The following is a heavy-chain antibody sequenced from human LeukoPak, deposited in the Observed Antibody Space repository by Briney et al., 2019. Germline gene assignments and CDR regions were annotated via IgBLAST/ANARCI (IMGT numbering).Heavy chain of an antibody. CDR1: GGSISSYY. Sequence: PSETLSLTCTVSGGSISSYYWSWIRQPPGKGLEWIGYIYYSGSTNYNPSLKSRVTISVDTSKNQFSLKLSSVTAADTAVYYCARAPISRLGELSDQYYFDYWGQGTLVTVSS. J-gene: IGHJ4*02. V-gene: IGHV4-59*08. D-gene: IGHD3-16*02. CDR3: ARAPISRLGELSDQYYFDY. CDR2: IYYSGST.